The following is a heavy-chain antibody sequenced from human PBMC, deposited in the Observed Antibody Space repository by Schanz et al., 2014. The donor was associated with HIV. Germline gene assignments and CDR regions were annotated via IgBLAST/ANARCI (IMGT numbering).Heavy chain of an antibody. Sequence: QVQLVESGGGVVQPGRSLRLSCAGSGFSFDTFGIHWVRQAPGKGLEWVSTISAGVGTASYADSVKGRFTISRDNAKNTLYVQIRSLRNEDTAVYYCVKGERIGYRIEVTGPTFDYWGQGTLVTVSS. CDR1: GFSFDTFG. CDR3: VKGERIGYRIEVTGPTFDY. V-gene: IGHV3-NL1*01. CDR2: ISAGVGTA. J-gene: IGHJ4*02. D-gene: IGHD3-22*01.